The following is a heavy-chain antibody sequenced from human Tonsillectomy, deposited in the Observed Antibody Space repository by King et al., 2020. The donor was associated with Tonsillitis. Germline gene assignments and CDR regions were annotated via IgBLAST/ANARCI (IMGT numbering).Heavy chain of an antibody. J-gene: IGHJ4*02. Sequence: VQLQESGPGLVKPSQTLSLTCTVSGASISNGDYYWSWIRQHPGKSLEWIGYISYSGSTYYDPSLQSRVTMSVDTSKNQFSLKLSSVAAADSAVYYCASYAYTFWTSIGWGQGTLVTVSS. D-gene: IGHD3/OR15-3a*01. CDR1: GASISNGDYY. CDR2: ISYSGST. CDR3: ASYAYTFWTSIG. V-gene: IGHV4-31*03.